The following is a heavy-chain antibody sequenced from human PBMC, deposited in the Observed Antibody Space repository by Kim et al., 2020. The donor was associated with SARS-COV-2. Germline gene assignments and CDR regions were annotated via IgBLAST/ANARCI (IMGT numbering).Heavy chain of an antibody. D-gene: IGHD6-19*01. J-gene: IGHJ4*02. Sequence: YAVSVKSRITINPDTSKNQFSLQLNSVTPEDTAVYYCARGSGWRKNNFDYWGQGTLVTVSS. V-gene: IGHV6-1*01. CDR3: ARGSGWRKNNFDY.